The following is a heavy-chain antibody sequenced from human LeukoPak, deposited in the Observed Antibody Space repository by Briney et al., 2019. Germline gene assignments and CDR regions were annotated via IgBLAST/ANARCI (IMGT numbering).Heavy chain of an antibody. CDR2: INPNSGGT. D-gene: IGHD2-2*01. CDR1: GYTFTGYY. CDR3: ARDPAVDIVVVPAAMGWFDP. V-gene: IGHV1-2*02. J-gene: IGHJ5*02. Sequence: ASVRVSCKASGYTFTGYYMHWVRQAPGQGLEWMGWINPNSGGTNYAQKFQGRVTMTRDTSISTAYMELSRLRSDDTAVYYCARDPAVDIVVVPAAMGWFDPWGRGTLVTVSS.